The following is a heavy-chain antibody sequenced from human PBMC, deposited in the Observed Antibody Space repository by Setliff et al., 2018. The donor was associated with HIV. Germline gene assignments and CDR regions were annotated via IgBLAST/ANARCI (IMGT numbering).Heavy chain of an antibody. D-gene: IGHD1-7*01. J-gene: IGHJ4*02. CDR3: VKWNYPNS. V-gene: IGHV3-74*01. Sequence: LRLSCAASGITLSDHWMHWVRQVPGKGLVWVSRTNNDGSITNYADFVKGRFTMSRDSAKNTLYLQMNSLRVEDTAVYYCVKWNYPNSWGQGTLVTVSS. CDR1: GITLSDHW. CDR2: TNNDGSIT.